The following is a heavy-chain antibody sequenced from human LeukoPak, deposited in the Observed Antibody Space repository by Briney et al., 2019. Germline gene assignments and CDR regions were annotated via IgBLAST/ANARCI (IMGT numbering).Heavy chain of an antibody. V-gene: IGHV3-23*01. CDR3: AKGTDFWSGSYYFDY. D-gene: IGHD3-3*01. Sequence: GGSLRLSCAASGFTFSSYAMSWVRQAPGKGLEWVSAISGSGGSTYYADSVKGRFTISRDNSKNTLYPQMNSLRAEDTAVYYCAKGTDFWSGSYYFDYWGQGTLVTVSS. CDR2: ISGSGGST. CDR1: GFTFSSYA. J-gene: IGHJ4*02.